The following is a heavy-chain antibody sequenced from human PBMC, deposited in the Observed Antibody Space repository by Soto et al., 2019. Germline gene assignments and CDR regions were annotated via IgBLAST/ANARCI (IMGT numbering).Heavy chain of an antibody. J-gene: IGHJ6*02. V-gene: IGHV3-23*01. CDR3: AKDRDHSSSWYPNYYYYGMDV. D-gene: IGHD6-13*01. CDR2: ISGSGGST. CDR1: VFTFSSYA. Sequence: WWSLRLSCSASVFTFSSYAMSWFRQAPGKGLEWVSAISGSGGSTYYADSVKGRFTISRDNSKNTLYLQMNSLRAEGTAVYYCAKDRDHSSSWYPNYYYYGMDVWGQGTTVTVSS.